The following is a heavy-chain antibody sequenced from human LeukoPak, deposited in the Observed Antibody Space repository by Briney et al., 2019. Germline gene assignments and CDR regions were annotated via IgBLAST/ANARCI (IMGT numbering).Heavy chain of an antibody. Sequence: GGSLRLSCAASGFTVSRNSMSWVRQAPGQGLEWVSVIYSGGTTYYADSVKGRFTISRDNSKNTLYLQLNSLKAEDTAVYYCAKGPSIATRPGYFDLWGRGTLVTVSS. J-gene: IGHJ2*01. CDR2: IYSGGTT. V-gene: IGHV3-53*01. CDR1: GFTVSRNS. CDR3: AKGPSIATRPGYFDL. D-gene: IGHD6-6*01.